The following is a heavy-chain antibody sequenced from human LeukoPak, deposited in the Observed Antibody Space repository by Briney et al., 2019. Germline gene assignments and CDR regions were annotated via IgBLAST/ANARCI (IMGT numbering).Heavy chain of an antibody. D-gene: IGHD4-17*01. CDR1: GFTFSNYA. J-gene: IGHJ5*02. CDR3: AKESTVTPGNVNWFDP. V-gene: IGHV3-23*01. CDR2: ISGSGGST. Sequence: GGSLRLSCAASGFTFSNYAMSWVRQAPGKGLEWVSTISGSGGSTYYAESVKGRFTISRDNSKNKLYLQMNILRAEDTAVYYCAKESTVTPGNVNWFDPWGQGTLVTVSS.